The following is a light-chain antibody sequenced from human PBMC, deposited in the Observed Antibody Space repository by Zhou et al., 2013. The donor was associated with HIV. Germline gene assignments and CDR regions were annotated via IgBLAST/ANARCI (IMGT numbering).Light chain of an antibody. CDR1: QDISNY. CDR3: QHLNSYPYT. J-gene: IGKJ2*01. Sequence: DIQMTQSPSSLSASVGDRVTITCQASQDISNYLNWYQQKPGKAPKLLIYDASSLETGVPSRFSGSGSGTEFTLTISSLQPEDFATYYCQHLNSYPYTFGPGDHAGDQT. CDR2: DAS. V-gene: IGKV1-33*01.